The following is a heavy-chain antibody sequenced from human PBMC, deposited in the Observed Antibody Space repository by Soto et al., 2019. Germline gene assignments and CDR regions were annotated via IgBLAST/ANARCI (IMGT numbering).Heavy chain of an antibody. Sequence: QVQLVESGGGVVQPGRSLRLSCAASGFTFSSYAMHWVRQAPGKGLEWVAVISYDGSNKYYADSVKGRFTISRDKSKNTLYLQMNSLRAEDTAVYYCARVLLDYYYYGMDVWGQGTTVTVSS. J-gene: IGHJ6*02. V-gene: IGHV3-30-3*01. CDR3: ARVLLDYYYYGMDV. CDR1: GFTFSSYA. CDR2: ISYDGSNK.